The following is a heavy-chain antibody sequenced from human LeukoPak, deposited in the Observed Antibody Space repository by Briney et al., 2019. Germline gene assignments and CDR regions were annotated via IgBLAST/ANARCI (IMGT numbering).Heavy chain of an antibody. CDR1: GFTFRTYD. CDR2: ISTTGTTV. Sequence: GGSLRLSCAASGFTFRTYDMNWVRQAPGKGLEWVSHISTTGTTVYYADAVKGRFTISRDNSKNTLYLQMSSLRAEDTAVYYCAKPKDNSLYCFDYWGQGTLVTVSS. CDR3: AKPKDNSLYCFDY. V-gene: IGHV3-48*03. D-gene: IGHD1-20*01. J-gene: IGHJ4*02.